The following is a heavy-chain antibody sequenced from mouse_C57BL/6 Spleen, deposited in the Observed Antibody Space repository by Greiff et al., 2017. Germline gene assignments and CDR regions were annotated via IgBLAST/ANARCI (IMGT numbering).Heavy chain of an antibody. J-gene: IGHJ4*01. V-gene: IGHV1-69*01. CDR2: IDPSDSYT. Sequence: QVQLQQPGAELVMPGASVKLSCKASGYTFTSYWMHWVKQRPGQGLEWIGEIDPSDSYTNYNQKFKGKSTLTVDKSSSTAYMQLSSLTSEDSAVYYCAKLGAMDDWGQGTSVTVSS. D-gene: IGHD4-1*01. CDR3: AKLGAMDD. CDR1: GYTFTSYW.